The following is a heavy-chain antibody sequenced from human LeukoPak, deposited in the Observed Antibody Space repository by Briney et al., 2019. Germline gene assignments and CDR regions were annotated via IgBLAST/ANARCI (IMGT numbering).Heavy chain of an antibody. CDR1: GYTFTGYY. D-gene: IGHD2-21*02. Sequence: ASVKVSCKASGYTFTGYYMHWVRQAPGQGLEWMGWINPNSGGTNYAQKFQGRVTMTRDTPISTAYMELSRLRSDDTAVYYCARGWYCGGDCYRYWGQGTLVTVSS. J-gene: IGHJ4*02. CDR2: INPNSGGT. V-gene: IGHV1-2*02. CDR3: ARGWYCGGDCYRY.